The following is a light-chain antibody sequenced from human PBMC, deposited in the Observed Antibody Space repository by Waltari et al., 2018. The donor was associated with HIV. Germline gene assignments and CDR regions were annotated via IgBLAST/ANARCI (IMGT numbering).Light chain of an antibody. CDR1: SSNIGSTY. CDR2: RNN. V-gene: IGLV1-47*01. J-gene: IGLJ2*01. CDR3: AAWGNSLSLL. Sequence: QSVLTQPPSASGTPGQRVTISCSGSSSNIGSTYVYRTQQLPGTAPKLLLYRNNQRPSGVPDRFSGSKSGTSASLAISGLRSEDEADYYCAAWGNSLSLLFGGGTKLTVL.